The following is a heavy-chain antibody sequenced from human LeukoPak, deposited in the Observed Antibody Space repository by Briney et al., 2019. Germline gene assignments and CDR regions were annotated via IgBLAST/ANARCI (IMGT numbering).Heavy chain of an antibody. CDR2: LKQDGSEK. D-gene: IGHD6-19*01. Sequence: PGGSLRLSCAASGFTFSSYWMSWVRQAPGKGLEWVAKLKQDGSEKYYVHSVKGRFTISRDNAKNSLYLQMNSLRAEDTAVYYCARASPRGGGWYFPFDYWVQGTLVTVSS. V-gene: IGHV3-7*01. CDR1: GFTFSSYW. CDR3: ARASPRGGGWYFPFDY. J-gene: IGHJ4*02.